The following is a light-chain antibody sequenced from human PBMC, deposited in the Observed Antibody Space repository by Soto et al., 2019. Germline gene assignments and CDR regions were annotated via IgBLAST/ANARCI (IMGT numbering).Light chain of an antibody. Sequence: QSALTQPASVSGSPGQSITISCTGTSSDIGGYNYVSWYQHHPGKAPKLVIYDVTSRPSGASNRFSGSKSGNTASLTISGLQAEDEADYYCSSYVSSSPLEVFGTGTKLTVL. J-gene: IGLJ1*01. CDR1: SSDIGGYNY. CDR2: DVT. CDR3: SSYVSSSPLEV. V-gene: IGLV2-14*03.